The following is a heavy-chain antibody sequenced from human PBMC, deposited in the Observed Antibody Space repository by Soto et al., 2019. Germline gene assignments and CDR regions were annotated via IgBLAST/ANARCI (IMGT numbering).Heavy chain of an antibody. CDR2: INAGNGNT. V-gene: IGHV1-3*01. D-gene: IGHD3-22*01. Sequence: ASVKVSCKASGYTFTSYAMHWVRQAPGQRLEWMGWINAGNGNTKYSQKFQGRVTITRDTSASTAYMELSSLRSEDTAVYYCARDKPLTYYYDSSGYSFDYWGQGTLVTVSS. CDR3: ARDKPLTYYYDSSGYSFDY. CDR1: GYTFTSYA. J-gene: IGHJ4*02.